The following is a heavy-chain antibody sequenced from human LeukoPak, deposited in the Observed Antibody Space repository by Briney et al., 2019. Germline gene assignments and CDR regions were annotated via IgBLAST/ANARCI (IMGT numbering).Heavy chain of an antibody. V-gene: IGHV3-48*04. CDR1: GFTFSSYS. Sequence: PGGSLRLSCAASGFTFSSYSMNWVRQAPGKGREWVSYISSSGTTIYYADSVKGRFTISRANAKNSLYPQMNSLRPEDTAVYYCARDVSGVLDYWGQGTLVTVSS. J-gene: IGHJ4*02. D-gene: IGHD1-26*01. CDR2: ISSSGTTI. CDR3: ARDVSGVLDY.